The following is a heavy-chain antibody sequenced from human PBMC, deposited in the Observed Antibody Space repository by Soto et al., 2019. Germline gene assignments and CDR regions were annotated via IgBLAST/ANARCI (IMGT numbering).Heavy chain of an antibody. V-gene: IGHV1-46*01. J-gene: IGHJ6*02. D-gene: IGHD3-3*01. Sequence: GASVKVSCKASGYTFASSYFHWVRQAPGQGLEWVGIFNPTGGGRTRYAQNFQGRVTVTRDTSISTAFMALSSLRSDDTAVYYCARYCPFLEWYCYGMDVWGQGTTVTVSS. CDR3: ARYCPFLEWYCYGMDV. CDR2: FNPTGGGRT. CDR1: GYTFASSY.